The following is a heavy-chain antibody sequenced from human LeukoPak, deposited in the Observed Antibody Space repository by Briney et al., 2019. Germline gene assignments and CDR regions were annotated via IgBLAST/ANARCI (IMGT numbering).Heavy chain of an antibody. J-gene: IGHJ6*03. CDR2: VSWDGGTI. CDR3: AKMAVENYYDSSDYSNYYMDA. V-gene: IGHV3-43*01. CDR1: GFNFDDDT. D-gene: IGHD3-22*01. Sequence: GGSLRLSCAASGFNFDDDTMHWLRQPPGKCLQLVSLVSWDGGTIYYADSVKGRFTISRANSKEVLYLQMDSLTTDDTALYYCAKMAVENYYDSSDYSNYYMDAWGKGTTVIVS.